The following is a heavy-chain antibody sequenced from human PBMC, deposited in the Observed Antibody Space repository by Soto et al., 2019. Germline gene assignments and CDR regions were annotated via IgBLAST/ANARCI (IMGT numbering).Heavy chain of an antibody. CDR1: GGCISSYY. V-gene: IGHV4-59*01. CDR3: ASGPGVAAAGNWFDP. CDR2: IYYSGST. Sequence: PSETVSLTCTVSGGCISSYYWSWIRQPPGKGLEWIGYIYYSGSTNYNPSLKSRVTISVDTSKNQFSLKLSSVTAADTAVYYCASGPGVAAAGNWFDPWGQGTLVTVSS. D-gene: IGHD6-13*01. J-gene: IGHJ5*02.